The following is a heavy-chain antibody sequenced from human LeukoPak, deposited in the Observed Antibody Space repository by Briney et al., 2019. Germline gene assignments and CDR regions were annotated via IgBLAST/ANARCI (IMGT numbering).Heavy chain of an antibody. CDR1: GFTFSNYA. J-gene: IGHJ4*02. CDR3: TKAGIAVPATPDY. Sequence: GGSLRLSCAFSGFTFSNYAMSWVRQAPGKGLEWISGISSGGGTTYYADSVKGRFIISRDNSKNTLYLQMDSLRAEDTAVYYCTKAGIAVPATPDYWGQGTLVTVSS. CDR2: ISSGGGTT. D-gene: IGHD6-19*01. V-gene: IGHV3-23*01.